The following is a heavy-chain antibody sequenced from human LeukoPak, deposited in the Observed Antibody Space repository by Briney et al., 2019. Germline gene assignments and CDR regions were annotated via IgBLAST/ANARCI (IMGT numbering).Heavy chain of an antibody. V-gene: IGHV3-66*03. D-gene: IGHD4-17*01. Sequence: GGSLRLSCAASGFNVSSNHMSWVRQAPGKGLEWVSLIYISSNTYYADSVKGRFTISRDNSKNTLYLQMNSLRAEDTAVYYCAKDLNYGDLLDYWGQGTLVTVSS. CDR1: GFNVSSNH. CDR3: AKDLNYGDLLDY. CDR2: IYISSNT. J-gene: IGHJ4*02.